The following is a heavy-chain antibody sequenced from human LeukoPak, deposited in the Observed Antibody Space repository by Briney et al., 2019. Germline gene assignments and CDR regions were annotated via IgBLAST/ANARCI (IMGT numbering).Heavy chain of an antibody. CDR2: TVSRGTT. V-gene: IGHV3-23*01. J-gene: IGHJ4*02. Sequence: GGSLRLSCVASGFTFTSDAMNWVRQAPGKGLEWVSSTVSRGTTQYADSVKGRFTVSRDNSKNTLYLQMNSLRADDTAIYYCTKRSDYGDFDYWGQGTLVTVSS. D-gene: IGHD4-17*01. CDR3: TKRSDYGDFDY. CDR1: GFTFTSDA.